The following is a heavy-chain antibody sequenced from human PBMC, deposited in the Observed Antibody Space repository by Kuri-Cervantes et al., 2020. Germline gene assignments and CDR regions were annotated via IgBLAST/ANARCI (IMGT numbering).Heavy chain of an antibody. CDR1: SDSIRRSTYS. J-gene: IGHJ5*02. D-gene: IGHD2/OR15-2a*01. V-gene: IGHV4-30-2*01. Sequence: SETLSLTCTVSSDSIRRSTYSWSWIRQPPGRGLEWIGYIYHSGSTYYNPSLKSRVTISVDRSKNQFSLKLSSVTAADTAVYYCARVVLLGNWFDPWGQGTLVTVSS. CDR3: ARVVLLGNWFDP. CDR2: IYHSGST.